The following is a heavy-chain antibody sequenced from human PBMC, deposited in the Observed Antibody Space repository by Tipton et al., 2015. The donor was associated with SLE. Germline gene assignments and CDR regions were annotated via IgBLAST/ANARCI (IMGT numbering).Heavy chain of an antibody. CDR2: IGPSDGRT. CDR1: GYTFTSYY. CDR3: ARGVTVATNAFDA. J-gene: IGHJ3*01. V-gene: IGHV1-46*01. D-gene: IGHD6-19*01. Sequence: QSGPEVKKPGASVKVSCKAFGYTFTSYYLHWVRQAPGQGPEWMGVIGPSDGRTNYAQKFQGRVTMTRDTSTSTVHMELSSLTSEDMAVYYCARGVTVATNAFDARGQGTMVTVSS.